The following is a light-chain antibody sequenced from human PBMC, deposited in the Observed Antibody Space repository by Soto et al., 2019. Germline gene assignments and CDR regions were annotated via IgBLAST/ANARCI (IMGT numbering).Light chain of an antibody. V-gene: IGKV1-5*03. CDR3: QHYNSYSEA. CDR2: KAS. CDR1: QTISSW. Sequence: DIHIAHSPCSLSSAFGDRVTITCRASQTISSWLAWYQQKPGKAPKLLIYKASTLKSGVPSRFSGSGSGTEFTLTISSLQPDDFATYYCQHYNSYSEAFGQGTKVDIK. J-gene: IGKJ1*01.